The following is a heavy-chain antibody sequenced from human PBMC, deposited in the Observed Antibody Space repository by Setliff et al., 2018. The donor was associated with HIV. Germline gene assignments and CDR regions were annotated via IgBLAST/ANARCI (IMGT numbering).Heavy chain of an antibody. CDR1: GYIFTSYY. J-gene: IGHJ4*02. D-gene: IGHD4-17*01. V-gene: IGHV1-46*01. Sequence: ASVKVSCKTSGYIFTSYYMQWVRQAPGQGLEWMGIINPGGGSTSYAQKFQGRVTMTRDTSTSTVYMELSSLRSEDTAVYYCARSGRETDLYGLYGVHYFDYWGQGTLVTVSS. CDR3: ARSGRETDLYGLYGVHYFDY. CDR2: INPGGGST.